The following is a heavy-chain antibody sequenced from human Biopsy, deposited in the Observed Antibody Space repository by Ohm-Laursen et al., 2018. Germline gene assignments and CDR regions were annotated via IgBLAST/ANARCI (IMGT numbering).Heavy chain of an antibody. CDR3: AKACCSGSYYDGFDV. CDR1: GFRFDDYA. J-gene: IGHJ3*01. V-gene: IGHV3-9*01. D-gene: IGHD1-26*01. CDR2: ISWNGGTI. Sequence: SLRLSCAASGFRFDDYAMHWVRQVPGKGLEWVSGISWNGGTIGYADSVKGRFTISRDDAKNSLHLQMDSLRPEDTALYYCAKACCSGSYYDGFDVWGQGTVVTVPS.